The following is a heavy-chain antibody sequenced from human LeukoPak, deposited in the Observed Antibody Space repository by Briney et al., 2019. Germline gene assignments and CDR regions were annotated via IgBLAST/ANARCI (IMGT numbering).Heavy chain of an antibody. CDR3: ARDPEMILRWSYGMDV. CDR1: GFTFSSYS. D-gene: IGHD3-3*01. Sequence: PGGSLRLSCAASGFTFSSYSMNWVRQAPGKGLEWVSSISSSSSYIYYADSVKGRFTISRDNAKNSLYPQMNSLRAEDTAVYYCARDPEMILRWSYGMDVWGQGTTVTVSS. CDR2: ISSSSSYI. J-gene: IGHJ6*02. V-gene: IGHV3-21*01.